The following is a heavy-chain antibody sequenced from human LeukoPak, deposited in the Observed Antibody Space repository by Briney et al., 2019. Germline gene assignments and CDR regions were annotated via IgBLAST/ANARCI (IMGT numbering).Heavy chain of an antibody. D-gene: IGHD3-22*01. CDR1: GFTFSSYA. Sequence: PGGSLRLSCAASGFTFSSYAVSWVRQAPGKGLEWVSAISGSGGSTYYADSVKGRFTISRDNSKNTLYLQMNSLRAEDTAVYYCAKADSYYYDSSGLDYWGQGTLVTVSS. CDR3: AKADSYYYDSSGLDY. V-gene: IGHV3-23*01. CDR2: ISGSGGST. J-gene: IGHJ4*02.